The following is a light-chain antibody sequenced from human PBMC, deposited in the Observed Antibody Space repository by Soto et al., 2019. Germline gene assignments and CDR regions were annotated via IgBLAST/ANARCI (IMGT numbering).Light chain of an antibody. CDR3: QQYAIYAT. CDR1: QSISTW. V-gene: IGKV1-5*01. Sequence: DIQMTQSPSTLSTSVGDRVTITCRASQSISTWLAWFQQKPGKAPKLLIFDASTLEGGMPSRFSGSGSGTEFTLTISSLQPDDFATYYCQQYAIYATFGQGTKVEIK. CDR2: DAS. J-gene: IGKJ1*01.